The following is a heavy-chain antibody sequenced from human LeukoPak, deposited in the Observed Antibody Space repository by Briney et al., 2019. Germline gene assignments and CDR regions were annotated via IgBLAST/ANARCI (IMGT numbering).Heavy chain of an antibody. CDR1: GYTFTGYY. V-gene: IGHV1-2*02. CDR3: VRDDHNWNDDY. D-gene: IGHD1-1*01. J-gene: IGHJ4*02. Sequence: GASVKVSCKASGYTFTGYYMHWVRRAPGQGLEWMGWINPNSGGTKFAQEFQGRVTMTRDTSISTAYMELSRLRSDDTAVYYCVRDDHNWNDDYWGQGTLVTVSS. CDR2: INPNSGGT.